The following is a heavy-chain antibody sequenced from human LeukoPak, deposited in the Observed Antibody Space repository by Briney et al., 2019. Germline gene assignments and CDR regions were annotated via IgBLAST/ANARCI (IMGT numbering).Heavy chain of an antibody. CDR1: GGSISSYY. D-gene: IGHD3-22*01. Sequence: SETLSLTCTVSGGSISSYYWSWIRQPPGKGLEWIGYIYSSGSANYNPSLKSRVIISGDTSKNQISLNLTSVTAADTAVYFCARHRDYYDTWGHGTLVTVSS. CDR3: ARHRDYYDT. J-gene: IGHJ4*01. V-gene: IGHV4-59*08. CDR2: IYSSGSA.